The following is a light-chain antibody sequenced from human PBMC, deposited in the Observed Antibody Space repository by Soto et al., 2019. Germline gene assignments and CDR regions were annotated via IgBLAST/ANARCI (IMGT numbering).Light chain of an antibody. CDR3: QQYGSSPKT. Sequence: VLTQSPGTVSFSPWESPTLACRASQSVSSSYLAWYQQKPGQAPRLLIYGASSRATGIPDRFSGSGSGTDFTLTISRLEPEDFAVYYCQQYGSSPKTFGQGTKVDIK. V-gene: IGKV3-20*01. CDR1: QSVSSSY. CDR2: GAS. J-gene: IGKJ1*01.